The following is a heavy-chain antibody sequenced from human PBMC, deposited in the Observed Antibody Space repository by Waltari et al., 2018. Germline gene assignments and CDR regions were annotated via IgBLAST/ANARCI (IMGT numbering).Heavy chain of an antibody. CDR1: GFTFSHYE. V-gene: IGHV3-48*03. J-gene: IGHJ4*02. Sequence: EVKLVESGGGLVQPGGSLRLSCAASGFTFSHYEFNWVRQAPGKGLELVSYISSSGRTIDYADSVKGRLTMSRDDAKNSVYLQMHSLRAEDTAVYYCATSIVGSLDYWGQGNLVTVSS. D-gene: IGHD1-26*01. CDR2: ISSSGRTI. CDR3: ATSIVGSLDY.